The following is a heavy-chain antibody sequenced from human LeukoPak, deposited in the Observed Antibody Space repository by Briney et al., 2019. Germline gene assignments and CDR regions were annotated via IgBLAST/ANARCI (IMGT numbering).Heavy chain of an antibody. V-gene: IGHV1-69*04. Sequence: GSSVKVSCKASGSTFSSYTISWVRQAPGQGLEWMGRIIPILGIANYAQKFQGRVTITADKSTSTAYMELSSLRSEDTAVYYCARDHDILTGYYRYWGQGTLVTVSS. J-gene: IGHJ4*02. CDR3: ARDHDILTGYYRY. CDR1: GSTFSSYT. CDR2: IIPILGIA. D-gene: IGHD3-9*01.